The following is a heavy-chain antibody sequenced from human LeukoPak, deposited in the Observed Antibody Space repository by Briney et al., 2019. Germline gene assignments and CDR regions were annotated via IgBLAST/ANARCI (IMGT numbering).Heavy chain of an antibody. CDR3: ARDFWSGYYAWFDP. D-gene: IGHD3-3*01. V-gene: IGHV4-59*01. J-gene: IGHJ5*02. CDR1: GGSISTYY. Sequence: PSETLSLTCTVSGGSISTYYWSWIRQPPGKGLEWIGYIYYSGSTTYNPSLKSRVTISVDMSKNQFSLKLSSVTAADTAVYYCARDFWSGYYAWFDPWGQGTLVTVSS. CDR2: IYYSGST.